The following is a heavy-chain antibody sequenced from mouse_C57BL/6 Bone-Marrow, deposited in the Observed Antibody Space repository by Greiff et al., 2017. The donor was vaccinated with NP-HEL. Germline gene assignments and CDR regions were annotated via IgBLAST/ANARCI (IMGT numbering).Heavy chain of an antibody. V-gene: IGHV1-64*01. CDR1: FSPFPTSF. CDR2: IHPNSGST. Sequence: QLQQPGAELVPPLSSSPPSFPSSFSPFPTSFIHFFPPIPLQGLEWIGMIHPNSGSTNYNEKFKSKATLTVDKSSSTAYMQLSSLTSEDSAVYYCARGLRLRAYWGKGTLVTVSA. D-gene: IGHD3-2*02. CDR3: ARGLRLRAY. J-gene: IGHJ3*01.